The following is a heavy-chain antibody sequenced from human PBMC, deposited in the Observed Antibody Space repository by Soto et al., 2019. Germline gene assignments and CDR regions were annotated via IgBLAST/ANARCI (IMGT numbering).Heavy chain of an antibody. D-gene: IGHD2-8*01. J-gene: IGHJ3*02. CDR3: ARRWSFDI. CDR2: ISHSGGT. Sequence: SETLSLTCAVYGGFVSSGSYYWSWIRQPPGKGLEWIGYISHSGGTNYNPSLKSRVTISVDTSKNQFSLKLSSVTAADTAVYYCARRWSFDIWGQGTMVTVSS. V-gene: IGHV4-61*01. CDR1: GGFVSSGSYY.